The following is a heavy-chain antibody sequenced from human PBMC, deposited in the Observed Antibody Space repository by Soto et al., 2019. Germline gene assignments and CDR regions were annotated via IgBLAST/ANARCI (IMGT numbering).Heavy chain of an antibody. CDR1: GGTFSSYA. Sequence: ASVKVSCKASGGTFSSYAISWVRQAPGQGLEWMGGIIPIFGTANYAQKFQGRVTITADESTSTAYMELSSLRSEDTAVYYCARGYFDSSGYYYAYYPFDYWGQGTLVTVS. CDR3: ARGYFDSSGYYYAYYPFDY. J-gene: IGHJ4*02. V-gene: IGHV1-69*13. CDR2: IIPIFGTA. D-gene: IGHD3-22*01.